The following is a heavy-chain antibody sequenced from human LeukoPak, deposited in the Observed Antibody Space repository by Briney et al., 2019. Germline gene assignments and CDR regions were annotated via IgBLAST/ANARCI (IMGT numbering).Heavy chain of an antibody. CDR1: GGSISSYY. Sequence: RPSETLSLTCTVSGGSISSYYWSWIRQPPGKGLEWIGYIYYSGSTNYNPSLKSRVTISVDTSKNQFSLKLSSVTAADTAVYYCARDSQIVVVPAGPTYWYFDLWGRGTLVTVSS. CDR3: ARDSQIVVVPAGPTYWYFDL. J-gene: IGHJ2*01. CDR2: IYYSGST. D-gene: IGHD2-2*01. V-gene: IGHV4-59*01.